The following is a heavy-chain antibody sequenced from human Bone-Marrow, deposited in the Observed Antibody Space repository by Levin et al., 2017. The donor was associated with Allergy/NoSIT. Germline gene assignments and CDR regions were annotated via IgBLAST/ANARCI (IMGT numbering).Heavy chain of an antibody. CDR1: GFTFSSYG. Sequence: GGSLRLSCAASGFTFSSYGMHWVRQAPGKGLEWVAVISYDGSNKYYADSVKGRFTISRDNSKNTLYLQMNSLRAEDTAVYYCAKDRRDCSGGSCYSRVGYWGQGTLVTVSS. CDR2: ISYDGSNK. V-gene: IGHV3-30*18. D-gene: IGHD2-15*01. CDR3: AKDRRDCSGGSCYSRVGY. J-gene: IGHJ4*02.